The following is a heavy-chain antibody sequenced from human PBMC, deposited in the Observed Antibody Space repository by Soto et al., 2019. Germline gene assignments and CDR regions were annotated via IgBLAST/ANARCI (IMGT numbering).Heavy chain of an antibody. CDR3: AKDQEMATTGAFDI. CDR2: ISGSGGST. CDR1: GFTFSSYA. D-gene: IGHD5-12*01. V-gene: IGHV3-23*01. J-gene: IGHJ3*02. Sequence: GGFLRLSCAASGFTFSSYAMSWVRQAPGKGLEWVSAISGSGGSTYYADSVKGRLTISRDNSKNTLYLQMNSLRAEDTAVYYCAKDQEMATTGAFDIWGQGTMVTVSS.